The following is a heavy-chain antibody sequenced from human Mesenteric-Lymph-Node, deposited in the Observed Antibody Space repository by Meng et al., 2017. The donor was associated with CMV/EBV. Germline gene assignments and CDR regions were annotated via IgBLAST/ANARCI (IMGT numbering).Heavy chain of an antibody. J-gene: IGHJ6*01. Sequence: GESLKISCTASGFTFRSYAVNWVRQAPGKGLEWVSSISSSSAYLYYADSVRGRFSISRDNSKNTVFLQMNSLRIDDTAVYYCARDEWAGTYYSESGMDVWGQGTAVTVSS. CDR1: GFTFRSYA. CDR2: ISSSSAYL. V-gene: IGHV3-21*01. D-gene: IGHD1-26*01. CDR3: ARDEWAGTYYSESGMDV.